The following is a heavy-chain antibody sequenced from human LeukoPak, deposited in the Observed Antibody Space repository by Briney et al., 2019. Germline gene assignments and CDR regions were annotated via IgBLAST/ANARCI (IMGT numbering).Heavy chain of an antibody. CDR3: ARVEDIVATITPPFDY. V-gene: IGHV3-74*01. Sequence: SGGSLRLSCAASGFTFSSYWMHWVRQAPGKGLVWVSRINSDGSSTSYADSVKGRFTISRDNAKNTLYLQMNSLRAEDTAVYYCARVEDIVATITPPFDYWGQGTLVTVSS. CDR2: INSDGSST. D-gene: IGHD5-12*01. J-gene: IGHJ4*02. CDR1: GFTFSSYW.